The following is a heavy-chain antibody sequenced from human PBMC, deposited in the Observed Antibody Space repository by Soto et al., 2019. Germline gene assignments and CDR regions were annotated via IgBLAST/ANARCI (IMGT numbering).Heavy chain of an antibody. CDR2: IDSDGSST. CDR3: AKSNLFDP. CDR1: ELTFSDYW. J-gene: IGHJ5*02. V-gene: IGHV3-74*01. Sequence: GGSLRLSCAASELTFSDYWMNWVRQAPGKGLVWVSRIDSDGSSTSYADSVKGRFTISRDNAKNTLYLQMNSLRAEDTAVYYGAKSNLFDPWGQGSLVTVSS.